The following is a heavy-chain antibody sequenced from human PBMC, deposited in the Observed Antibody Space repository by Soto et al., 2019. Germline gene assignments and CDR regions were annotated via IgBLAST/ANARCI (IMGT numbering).Heavy chain of an antibody. CDR3: ARGGCSGGSCYVRTYYYYYGMDV. CDR1: GGSISSGDYY. V-gene: IGHV4-30-4*01. CDR2: IYYSGST. D-gene: IGHD2-15*01. J-gene: IGHJ6*02. Sequence: SETLSLTCTVSGGSISSGDYYWSWIRQPPGKGLEWIGYIYYSGSTYYNPSLKSRVTISVDTSKNQFSLKLSSVTAADTAVYYCARGGCSGGSCYVRTYYYYYGMDVWGQGTTVTVSS.